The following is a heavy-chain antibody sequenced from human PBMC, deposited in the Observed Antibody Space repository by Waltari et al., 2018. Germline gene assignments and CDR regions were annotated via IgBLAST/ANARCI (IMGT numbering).Heavy chain of an antibody. D-gene: IGHD3-3*01. V-gene: IGHV4-39*01. CDR3: ARRRYYDFWSGSDFDY. J-gene: IGHJ4*02. Sequence: QLQLQESGPGLVKPSETLSLTCTVSGGSISSSSYYWGWIRQPPGKGLEWIGSIYYSGSTYSNPSLKSRVTISVDTSKNQFSLKLSSVTAADTAVYYCARRRYYDFWSGSDFDYWGQGTLVTVSS. CDR1: GGSISSSSYY. CDR2: IYYSGST.